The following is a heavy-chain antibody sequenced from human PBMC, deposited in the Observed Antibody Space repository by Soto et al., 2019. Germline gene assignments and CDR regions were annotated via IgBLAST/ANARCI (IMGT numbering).Heavy chain of an antibody. Sequence: SETLSLTCTVSGGSVSSSSYYWGWIRQPPGKGLEWIGSIFYSGSTYYNPSLKSRATISVDTSKNQFSLKLTSVTAADSAVYFFARHVNLPLAGTGFDFWGRGTLVTVSS. J-gene: IGHJ4*02. D-gene: IGHD6-19*01. V-gene: IGHV4-39*01. CDR1: GGSVSSSSYY. CDR2: IFYSGST. CDR3: ARHVNLPLAGTGFDF.